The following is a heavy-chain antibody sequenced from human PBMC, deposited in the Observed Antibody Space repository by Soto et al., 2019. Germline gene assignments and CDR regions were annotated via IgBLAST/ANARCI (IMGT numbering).Heavy chain of an antibody. CDR1: GFTFSSYG. V-gene: IGHV3-33*01. D-gene: IGHD3-22*01. Sequence: QVQLVESGGGVVQPGRSLRLSCAASGFTFSSYGMHWVRQAPGKGLEWVAVIWYDGSNKYYADSVKGRFTISRDNSKNTLCLQINSRSAEDKAVYYCAIEAYYYDGSSGCYYYGMDVWGQGTTVTVSS. CDR3: AIEAYYYDGSSGCYYYGMDV. J-gene: IGHJ6*02. CDR2: IWYDGSNK.